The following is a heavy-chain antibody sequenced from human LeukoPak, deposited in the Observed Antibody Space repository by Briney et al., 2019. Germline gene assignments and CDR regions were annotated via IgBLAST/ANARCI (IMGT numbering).Heavy chain of an antibody. CDR1: GFTFSSYA. J-gene: IGHJ4*02. CDR2: ISGSGGST. Sequence: GGSLRLSCAASGFTFSSYAMSWVRQAPGKGLEWVSAISGSGGSTYYADSVKGRFTISRDNSKNTLFLQMNSLSAEDTAVYYCARGGNGFSYGYLDYWGQGTLVTVSS. V-gene: IGHV3-23*01. D-gene: IGHD5-18*01. CDR3: ARGGNGFSYGYLDY.